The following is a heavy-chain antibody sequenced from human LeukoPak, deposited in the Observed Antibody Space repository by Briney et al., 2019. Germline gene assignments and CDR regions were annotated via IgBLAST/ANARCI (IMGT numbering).Heavy chain of an antibody. D-gene: IGHD4-17*01. CDR3: ARLSLNGDYAWY. J-gene: IGHJ4*02. CDR2: IYHSGST. V-gene: IGHV4-38-2*01. Sequence: SETLSLTWAVSGYSISSGYYWGWIRQPPGKGLEWIGSIYHSGSTYYNPSLKSRVTISVDTSKNQFCLKLSSVTAADTAVYYCARLSLNGDYAWYWGQGTLVTVSS. CDR1: GYSISSGYY.